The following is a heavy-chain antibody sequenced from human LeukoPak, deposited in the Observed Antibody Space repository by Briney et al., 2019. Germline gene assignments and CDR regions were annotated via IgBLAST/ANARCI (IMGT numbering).Heavy chain of an antibody. D-gene: IGHD1-26*01. Sequence: ASVKVSCKASGYTFTGYYMHWVRQAPGQGLEWMGWINAGNGNTKYSQKFQGRVTITRDTSASTAYMELSSLRSEDTAVYYCARGTPVGATTIFDYWGQGTLVTVSS. J-gene: IGHJ4*02. V-gene: IGHV1-3*01. CDR2: INAGNGNT. CDR3: ARGTPVGATTIFDY. CDR1: GYTFTGYY.